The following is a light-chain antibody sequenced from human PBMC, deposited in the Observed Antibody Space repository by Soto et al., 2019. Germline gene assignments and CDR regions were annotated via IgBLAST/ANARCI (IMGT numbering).Light chain of an antibody. V-gene: IGLV4-69*01. CDR2: LNSDGSH. Sequence: QPVLTQSPSASASLGASVKLTCTLSRGHSNYAIAWHQQQSEKGPRYLMKLNSDGSHSKGDGIPDRFSGSSSGAERYLTIASLQSEDEADYYCQTWGSGIVVFGGGTKLTFL. J-gene: IGLJ2*01. CDR3: QTWGSGIVV. CDR1: RGHSNYA.